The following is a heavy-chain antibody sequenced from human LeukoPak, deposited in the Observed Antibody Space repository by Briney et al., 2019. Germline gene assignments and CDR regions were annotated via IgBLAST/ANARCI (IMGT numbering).Heavy chain of an antibody. CDR1: GGSVSSGSYY. V-gene: IGHV4-61*01. J-gene: IGHJ6*02. D-gene: IGHD4-17*01. Sequence: PSETLSLTCTVSGGSVSSGSYYWSWIRQPPGKGLEWIGYIYYSGSTNYNPSLKSRVTISVDTSKNQFSLKLSSVTAADTAVYYCARDLTTVTPARGWDYGMDVWGQGTTVTVSS. CDR2: IYYSGST. CDR3: ARDLTTVTPARGWDYGMDV.